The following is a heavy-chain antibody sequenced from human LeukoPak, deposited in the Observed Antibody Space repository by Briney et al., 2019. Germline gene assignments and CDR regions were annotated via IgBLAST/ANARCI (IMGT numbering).Heavy chain of an antibody. D-gene: IGHD3-10*01. CDR2: IYTSGST. V-gene: IGHV4-4*07. Sequence: PSETLSLTCTVSGGSISSYYWSWIRQPAGKGLEWIGRIYTSGSTNYNPSLKSRVTMSVDTSKNQFSLKLSSVTAADTAVYYCARDHPDYGSGSYYNPLFDYWGQGTLVTVSS. CDR1: GGSISSYY. J-gene: IGHJ4*02. CDR3: ARDHPDYGSGSYYNPLFDY.